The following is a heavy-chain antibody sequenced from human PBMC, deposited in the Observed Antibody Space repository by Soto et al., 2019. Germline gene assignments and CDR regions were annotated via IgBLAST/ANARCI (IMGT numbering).Heavy chain of an antibody. CDR2: MHHGGTT. CDR1: GGPINSRSW. J-gene: IGHJ6*02. Sequence: QVQLQESGPGLVKPSGTLSLTCVVSGGPINSRSWWSWVRQPPGKGLEWIGEMHHGGTTYYNPSLMNRIFTSFDKSKNHFSLELTSVTAADTAIYYCATQAISYTWDVWGQGTSVTVSS. CDR3: ATQAISYTWDV. D-gene: IGHD4-4*01. V-gene: IGHV4-4*02.